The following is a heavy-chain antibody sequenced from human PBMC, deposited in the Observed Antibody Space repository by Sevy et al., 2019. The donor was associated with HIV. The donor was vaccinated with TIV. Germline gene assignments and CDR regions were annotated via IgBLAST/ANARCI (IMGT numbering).Heavy chain of an antibody. D-gene: IGHD6-13*01. J-gene: IGHJ4*02. Sequence: SQTLSLTCAISGDSVSSNNAAWHWIRQSPSRGLEWLGRTYYRSKWYNEYAVSVKSRITINPETSKTQFSLQLNSVTAEDTAVYYCARDIAAVGTPADFNYWGQGTLVTVSS. CDR2: TYYRSKWYN. CDR3: ARDIAAVGTPADFNY. V-gene: IGHV6-1*01. CDR1: GDSVSSNNAA.